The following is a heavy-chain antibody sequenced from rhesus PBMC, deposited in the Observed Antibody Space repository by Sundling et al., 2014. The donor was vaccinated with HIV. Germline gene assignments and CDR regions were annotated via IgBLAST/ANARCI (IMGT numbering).Heavy chain of an antibody. CDR3: ARGIAAAIDFDD. D-gene: IGHD6-31*01. V-gene: IGHV4-106*01. J-gene: IGHJ4*01. CDR2: IHGSGART. CDR1: GASISGGSY. Sequence: QVQLQESGPGLVKPSETLSLTCSVSGASISGGSYWSWIRQPPGKGLEWIGNIHGSGARTNYNPSLKSRVTISKDTSKNQFSLKLSSVTAADTAVYYCARGIAAAIDFDDWGQGVLVTVSS.